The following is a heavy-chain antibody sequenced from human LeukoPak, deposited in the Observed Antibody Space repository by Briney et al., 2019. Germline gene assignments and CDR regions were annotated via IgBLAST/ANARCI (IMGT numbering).Heavy chain of an antibody. CDR3: ARTDSGSYYQFDY. J-gene: IGHJ4*02. CDR1: GGSISSGDYY. Sequence: SETLSVTCTVSGGSISSGDYYWSWIRQPPGKGLEWIGYIYYSGSTYYNPSLKSRVTISVDTSKNQFSLKLSSVTAADTAVYYCARTDSGSYYQFDYWGQGTLVTVSS. V-gene: IGHV4-30-4*01. D-gene: IGHD1-26*01. CDR2: IYYSGST.